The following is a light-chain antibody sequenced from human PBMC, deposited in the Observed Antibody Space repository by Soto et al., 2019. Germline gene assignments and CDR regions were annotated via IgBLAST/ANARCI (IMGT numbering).Light chain of an antibody. CDR1: QSISSTQ. V-gene: IGKV3-20*01. J-gene: IGKJ1*01. Sequence: EIVLTQSPDTLSLSPGERATLSCRASQSISSTQLVWYQQRPGQAPSLLIFGASSRATGIPDRFSGSGSGTDFTLTISGLEPEDFAVDYGQQYATSPGTFGQGTKVAIK. CDR2: GAS. CDR3: QQYATSPGT.